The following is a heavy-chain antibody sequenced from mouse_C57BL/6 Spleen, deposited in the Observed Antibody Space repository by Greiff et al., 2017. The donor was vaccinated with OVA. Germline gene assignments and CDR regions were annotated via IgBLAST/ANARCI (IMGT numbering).Heavy chain of an antibody. CDR3: AREDGSSVYAMDY. J-gene: IGHJ4*01. V-gene: IGHV1-52*01. Sequence: QVQLKQPGAELVRPGSSVKLSCKASGYTFTSYWMHWVKQRPIQGLEWIGNIDPSDSETHYNQKFKDKATLTVDKSSSTAYMQLSSLTSEDSAVYYCAREDGSSVYAMDYWGQGTSVTVSS. D-gene: IGHD1-1*01. CDR2: IDPSDSET. CDR1: GYTFTSYW.